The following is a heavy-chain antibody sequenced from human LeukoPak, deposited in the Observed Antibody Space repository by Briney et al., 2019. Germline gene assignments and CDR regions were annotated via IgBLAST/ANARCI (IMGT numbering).Heavy chain of an antibody. CDR3: AKDRSSSGYYYFDY. D-gene: IGHD3-22*01. CDR2: ISYDGSNK. V-gene: IGHV3-30*18. CDR1: GFTFSSYG. Sequence: GGSLRLSCAASGFTFSSYGMHWVRQAPGKGLEWVAVISYDGSNKYYADSVKGRFTISRDNSKNTLYLQMNSLRAEDTAVYYCAKDRSSSGYYYFDYWGQGTLVTVSS. J-gene: IGHJ4*02.